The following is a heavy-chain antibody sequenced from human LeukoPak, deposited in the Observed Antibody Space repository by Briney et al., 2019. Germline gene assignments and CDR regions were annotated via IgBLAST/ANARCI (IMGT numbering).Heavy chain of an antibody. V-gene: IGHV1-18*01. CDR2: ISAYNGNT. CDR3: ARDMSGWYYFDY. J-gene: IGHJ4*02. CDR1: GYTFTSYG. Sequence: ASVTVSCKASGYTFTSYGISWVRQAPGQGREWMGWISAYNGNTNYAQKLQGRVTMTTDTSTSTAYMELWSLRSDDTAVYYCARDMSGWYYFDYWGQGTLVTVSS. D-gene: IGHD6-19*01.